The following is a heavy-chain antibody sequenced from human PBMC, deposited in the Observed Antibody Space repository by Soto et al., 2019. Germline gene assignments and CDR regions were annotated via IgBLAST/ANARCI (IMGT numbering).Heavy chain of an antibody. D-gene: IGHD3-22*01. CDR3: GRVYYDSSGYYLFSGY. J-gene: IGHJ4*02. V-gene: IGHV1-18*01. CDR1: GYTFTNFG. Sequence: ASVKVSCKASGYTFTNFGVSWMRQAPGQGLEWMGWISAYDGTTNYAQKFQGRVTMTTDTSTSTAFMELRSLRSDDTAVYYCGRVYYDSSGYYLFSGYWGQGTVVTVSS. CDR2: ISAYDGTT.